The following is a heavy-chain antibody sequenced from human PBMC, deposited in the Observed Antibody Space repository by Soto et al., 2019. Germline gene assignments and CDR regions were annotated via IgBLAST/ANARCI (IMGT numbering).Heavy chain of an antibody. D-gene: IGHD2-15*01. CDR1: GYTFSSYGTTYG. V-gene: IGHV1-18*01. CDR3: ARYCSGGSCYHNWFDP. J-gene: IGHJ5*02. CDR2: ISSYNGNT. Sequence: QVQLVQSGAEVKKPGASVKVSCKSSGYTFSSYGTTYGISWVRQAPGQGLEWMGWISSYNGNTNYAQKFQGRVTMTTETSTSTAYMELRSLRSDDTAVYYCARYCSGGSCYHNWFDPWGQGTLVTVSS.